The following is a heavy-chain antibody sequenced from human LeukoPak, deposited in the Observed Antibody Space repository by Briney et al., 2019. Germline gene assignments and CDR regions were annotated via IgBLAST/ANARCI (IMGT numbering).Heavy chain of an antibody. CDR2: ISAYNGNT. CDR3: ARGKQWLVTPYYFDY. J-gene: IGHJ4*02. CDR1: GYTFTSYG. V-gene: IGHV1-18*01. D-gene: IGHD6-19*01. Sequence: ASVKVSCKASGYTFTSYGISWVRQAPGQGLEWMGWISAYNGNTNYAQKLQGRVIMTTDTSTSTAYMELRSLRSDDTAVYYCARGKQWLVTPYYFDYWGQGTLVTVSS.